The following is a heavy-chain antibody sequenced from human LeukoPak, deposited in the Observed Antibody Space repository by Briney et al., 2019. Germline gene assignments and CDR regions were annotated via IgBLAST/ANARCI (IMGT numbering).Heavy chain of an antibody. Sequence: PGGSLRLSCAASGFTFSSYAMSWVRQAPGKGLEWVSVIYSGGSTYYADSVKGRFTISRDNSKNTLYLQMNSLRAEDTAVYYCARGTDYPYYFDYWGQGTLVTVSS. CDR3: ARGTDYPYYFDY. CDR2: IYSGGST. V-gene: IGHV3-53*01. D-gene: IGHD4-11*01. J-gene: IGHJ4*02. CDR1: GFTFSSYA.